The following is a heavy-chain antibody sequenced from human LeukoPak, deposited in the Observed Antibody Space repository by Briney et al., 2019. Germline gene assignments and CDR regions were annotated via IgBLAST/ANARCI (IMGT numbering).Heavy chain of an antibody. Sequence: ASVKVSCKASGYTFTNYGISWVRQAPGQGLEWVAWISLATGAPSYAQKFQGRVTLTTDTSTSTAYMELRSLKSDDTALYYCARVGVDDSGNILKYFFDYWGQGTLVTVSS. V-gene: IGHV1-18*01. J-gene: IGHJ4*02. D-gene: IGHD4-23*01. CDR2: ISLATGAP. CDR3: ARVGVDDSGNILKYFFDY. CDR1: GYTFTNYG.